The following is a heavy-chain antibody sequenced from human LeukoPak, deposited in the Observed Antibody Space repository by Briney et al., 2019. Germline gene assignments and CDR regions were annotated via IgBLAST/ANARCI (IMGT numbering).Heavy chain of an antibody. J-gene: IGHJ5*02. CDR1: GFTFSSYS. CDR2: ISRSSTTI. V-gene: IGHV3-48*04. Sequence: GGSLRLSCAASGFTFSSYSVNWVRQAPGRGLEWVSYISRSSTTIYYADSVKGRFTISRDNAKNSLYLQMNSLRAEDTAVYYCARDGVLLWFGESLLNNWFDPWGQGTLVTVSS. D-gene: IGHD3-10*01. CDR3: ARDGVLLWFGESLLNNWFDP.